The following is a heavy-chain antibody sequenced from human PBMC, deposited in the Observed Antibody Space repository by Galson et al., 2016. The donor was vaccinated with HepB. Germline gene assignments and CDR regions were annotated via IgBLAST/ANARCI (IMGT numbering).Heavy chain of an antibody. J-gene: IGHJ4*02. D-gene: IGHD3-16*01. V-gene: IGHV1-24*01. CDR3: VTEGGN. CDR2: FELEDGET. Sequence: SVKVSCKVSGFPVTDLSIHWVRQAPGKWLEWMGGFELEDGETVHAQKFQGRVTMTEDTSTDTAYMELSRLTSGDTAVYYCVTEGGNWGQGVLVTVSS. CDR1: GFPVTDLS.